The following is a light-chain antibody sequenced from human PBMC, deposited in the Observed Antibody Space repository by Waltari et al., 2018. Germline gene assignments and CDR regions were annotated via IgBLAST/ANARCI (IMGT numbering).Light chain of an antibody. V-gene: IGKV3D-15*01. CDR1: QSVSRN. Sequence: EIVMTQSPATLSVSPGERVTLSCRASQSVSRNLAWYQQKPGHAPRLLIYAASTRATGIPARFSGSKSGSEFTLTISSLQSEDFAVYYCQQYNNWPPGTFGQGTKVEIK. CDR2: AAS. CDR3: QQYNNWPPGT. J-gene: IGKJ1*01.